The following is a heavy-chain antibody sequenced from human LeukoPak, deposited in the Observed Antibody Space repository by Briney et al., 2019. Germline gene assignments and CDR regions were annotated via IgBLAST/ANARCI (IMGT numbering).Heavy chain of an antibody. V-gene: IGHV3-53*05. D-gene: IGHD1-26*01. J-gene: IGHJ2*01. CDR2: IYSGGKT. CDR3: AKGFTSGGRFFDL. CDR1: GFIVSNNF. Sequence: GGSLRPSCAASGFIVSNNFMTWVRQAPGKGLEWVSVIYSGGKTYYADSVKGRFTISRDNANNSLYLQMNSLRAEDTAFFYCAKGFTSGGRFFDLWGRGTLVTVSS.